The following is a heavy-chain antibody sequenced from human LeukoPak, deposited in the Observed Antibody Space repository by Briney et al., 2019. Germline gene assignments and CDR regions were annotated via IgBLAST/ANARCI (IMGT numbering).Heavy chain of an antibody. CDR3: ATGGHSGSYYRFS. J-gene: IGHJ4*02. CDR2: TCKEGSDT. CDR1: GFTFSDSW. Sequence: PGGSLRLSCAASGFTFSDSWMHCVRHGPGGGREWLSHTCKEGSDTLCTDSARGRLTASRDIARNTVYVDMTTLRPDNTGLYLFATGGHSGSYYRFSWGRGTLVTVAS. V-gene: IGHV3-74*01. D-gene: IGHD6-6*01.